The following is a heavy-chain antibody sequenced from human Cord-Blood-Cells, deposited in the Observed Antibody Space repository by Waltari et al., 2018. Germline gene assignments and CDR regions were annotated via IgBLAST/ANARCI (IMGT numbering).Heavy chain of an antibody. V-gene: IGHV3-73*02. Sequence: EVQLVESGGGLVQPGGSLKLSCAASGFTFSGSAMHWVRQASGKGLKWVGRIRSKANSYATAYAASVKGRFTISRDDSKNTAYLQMNSLKTEDTAVYYCTRLSGSYGYWGQGTLVTVSS. CDR2: IRSKANSYAT. CDR3: TRLSGSYGY. J-gene: IGHJ4*02. CDR1: GFTFSGSA. D-gene: IGHD1-26*01.